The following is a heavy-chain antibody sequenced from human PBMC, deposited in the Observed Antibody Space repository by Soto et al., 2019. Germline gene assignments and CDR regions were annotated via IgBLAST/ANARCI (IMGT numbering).Heavy chain of an antibody. V-gene: IGHV4-39*01. J-gene: IGHJ4*02. Sequence: QLQLQESGSGLVKPSETLSLTCIVSNCSISSRSSYWGWIRQTPGKGLEWIGSIYYIGNTYYNPSLKRRGTISIDTSKPELPVKMDAVTAADTAVYVWGGGDFVVRGYYFENWGQGALVTVSS. D-gene: IGHD3-16*01. CDR1: NCSISSRSSY. CDR2: IYYIGNT. CDR3: GGGDFVVRGYYFEN.